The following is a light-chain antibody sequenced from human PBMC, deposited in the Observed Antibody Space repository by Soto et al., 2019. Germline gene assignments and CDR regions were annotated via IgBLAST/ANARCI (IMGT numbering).Light chain of an antibody. CDR3: CSSGGSPTYV. CDR1: SSNVGSYKL. CDR2: EVN. J-gene: IGLJ1*01. V-gene: IGLV2-23*02. Sequence: SALTQPAPVSGSPGQSITISCTGTSSNVGSYKLVSWYQQHPGKAPKLMIFEVNKRPSGVSNRFSGSKSGNTASLKISGLKVEDEADYYCCSSGGSPTYVFGTGTKVTVL.